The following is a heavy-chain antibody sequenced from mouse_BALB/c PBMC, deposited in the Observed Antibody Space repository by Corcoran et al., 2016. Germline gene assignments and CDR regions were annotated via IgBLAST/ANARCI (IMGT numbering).Heavy chain of an antibody. CDR1: GFNIKDTY. D-gene: IGHD1-1*01. CDR3: ARRGYYYGSKIDY. CDR2: IDPANGNT. J-gene: IGHJ2*01. V-gene: IGHV14-3*02. Sequence: EVQLQQSGAELVKPGASVKLSCTASGFNIKDTYMHWVKQRPEQGLEWIGRIDPANGNTKYDPKFQGKATITADTSSNTAYLQLSSLTSEDTAVYYWARRGYYYGSKIDYWGQGTTLTVSS.